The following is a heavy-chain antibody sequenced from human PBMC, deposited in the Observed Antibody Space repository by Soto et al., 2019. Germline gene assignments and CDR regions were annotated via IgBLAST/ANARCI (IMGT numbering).Heavy chain of an antibody. CDR2: IYYSGTT. V-gene: IGHV4-39*01. CDR3: ARHFSVDYFDY. Sequence: SETLSVTCTVSGGSITSNSYFWAWIRQPPWKGLEWIGSIYYSGTTYYNPSLKSRVTISVDRSKNQFSLKLSAVTAADTAVYYCARHFSVDYFDYWGPGALVTVSS. J-gene: IGHJ4*02. CDR1: GGSITSNSYF.